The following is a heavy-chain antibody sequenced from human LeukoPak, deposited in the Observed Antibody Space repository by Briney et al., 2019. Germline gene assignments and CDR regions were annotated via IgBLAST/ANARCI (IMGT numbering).Heavy chain of an antibody. CDR2: IYTSGST. D-gene: IGHD2-21*01. Sequence: SETLSLTCTVSGGSISSGSYYWSWIRQPAGKGLGWIGRIYTSGSTNYNPSLKSRVTISVDTSKNQFSLKLSSVTAADTAVYYCARVTTGGYCNCWGQGTLVTVSS. CDR3: ARVTTGGYCNC. CDR1: GGSISSGSYY. J-gene: IGHJ4*02. V-gene: IGHV4-61*02.